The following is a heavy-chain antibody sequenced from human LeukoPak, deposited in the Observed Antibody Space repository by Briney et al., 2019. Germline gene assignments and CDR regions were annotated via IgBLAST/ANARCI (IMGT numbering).Heavy chain of an antibody. CDR3: ARLEYDYVWGSYRPPHYYFDY. D-gene: IGHD3-16*02. CDR2: IYDSGST. CDR1: GGSIRSSYYY. V-gene: IGHV4-39*01. Sequence: SETLSLTCTVSGGSIRSSYYYWGWIRQPPGKGLEWIVSIYDSGSTYYNPSLKSRVTIAVDTSKNQFSLKLNSVTAADTAVYYCARLEYDYVWGSYRPPHYYFDYWGQGTLVTVSS. J-gene: IGHJ4*02.